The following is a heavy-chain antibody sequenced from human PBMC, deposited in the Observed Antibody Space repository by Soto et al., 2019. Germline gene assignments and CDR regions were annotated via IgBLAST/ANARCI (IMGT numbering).Heavy chain of an antibody. CDR1: GVSISSGNW. CDR3: ARLVYDTRLNYMDFDF. CDR2: IFHDGTA. D-gene: IGHD3-10*01. Sequence: QVKLQESGPGLATPSGTLSLTCAVSGVSISSGNWWTWVRQSPQRGLEYIGEIFHDGTANYYPSFERRVAISVDTSKNQFSLKLTSVNAADTDIYFCARLVYDTRLNYMDFDFWGQGTLVTVSS. J-gene: IGHJ4*02. V-gene: IGHV4-4*02.